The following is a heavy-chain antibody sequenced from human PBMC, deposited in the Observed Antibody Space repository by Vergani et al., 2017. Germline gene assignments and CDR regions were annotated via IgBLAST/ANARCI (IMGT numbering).Heavy chain of an antibody. CDR1: GGSISSYY. Sequence: QVQLQESGPGLVKPSETPSLTCTVSGGSISSYYWSWIRQPPGKGLEWIGYIYYSGSTNYNPSLKSRVTISVDTSKNQFSLKLSSVTAADTAVYYCARGGGSYSPLDYWGQGTLVTVSS. J-gene: IGHJ4*02. V-gene: IGHV4-59*01. CDR3: ARGGGSYSPLDY. D-gene: IGHD1-26*01. CDR2: IYYSGST.